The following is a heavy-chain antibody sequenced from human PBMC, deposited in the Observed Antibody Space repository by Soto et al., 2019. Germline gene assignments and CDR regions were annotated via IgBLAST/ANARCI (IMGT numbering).Heavy chain of an antibody. CDR2: INTHNGNT. J-gene: IGHJ4*02. CDR3: ARDEYGDYGY. V-gene: IGHV1-18*01. Sequence: QVQLVQSGAEVKKPGASVKVSCKASGYTFNSYGINWVRQAPGQGLEWMGWINTHNGNTHYPQKLQGRVTKSTDTSTSTAYMELTSLRSDDTAVYYCARDEYGDYGYWGQGTLVTVSS. CDR1: GYTFNSYG. D-gene: IGHD4-17*01.